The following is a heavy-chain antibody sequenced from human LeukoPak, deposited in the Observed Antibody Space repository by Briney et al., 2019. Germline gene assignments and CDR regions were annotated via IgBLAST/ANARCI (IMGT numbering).Heavy chain of an antibody. CDR2: IRSKANSYAT. CDR3: TRPIVVVPAAIRGMD. D-gene: IGHD2-2*02. J-gene: IGHJ4*02. CDR1: GFTFSGSA. Sequence: GGPLRLSCAASGFTFSGSAMHWVRQASGKGLEWVGRIRSKANSYATAYAASVKGRFTISRDDSKNTAYLQMNSLKTEDTAVYYCTRPIVVVPAAIRGMDWGQGTLVTVSS. V-gene: IGHV3-73*01.